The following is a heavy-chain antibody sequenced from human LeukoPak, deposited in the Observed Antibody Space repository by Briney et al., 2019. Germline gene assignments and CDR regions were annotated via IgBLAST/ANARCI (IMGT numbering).Heavy chain of an antibody. CDR3: ASGQLRIAAAGTQGLPTH. CDR2: INPSGGRA. D-gene: IGHD6-13*01. J-gene: IGHJ4*02. Sequence: GASVTDSCKASGYTFTSYYMHWVRQAPGQGLEWMGIINPSGGRASYAQEFQGRVPITRDTSTSTVYMELSSLKSEDTAVYYCASGQLRIAAAGTQGLPTHWGQGTLVTVSS. CDR1: GYTFTSYY. V-gene: IGHV1-46*01.